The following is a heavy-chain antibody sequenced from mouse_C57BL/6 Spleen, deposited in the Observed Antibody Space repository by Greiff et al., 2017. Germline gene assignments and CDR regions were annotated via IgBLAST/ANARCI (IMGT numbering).Heavy chain of an antibody. J-gene: IGHJ2*01. CDR1: GFTFSSYT. D-gene: IGHD2-14*01. Sequence: EVKLQESGGGLVKPGGSLKLSCAASGFTFSSYTMSWVRQTPEKRLEWVATISGGGGNTYYPDSVKGRFTISRDNAKNTLYLQMSSLRSEDTALYYCAREGIYRGYFDYWGQGTTLTVSS. CDR3: AREGIYRGYFDY. CDR2: ISGGGGNT. V-gene: IGHV5-9*01.